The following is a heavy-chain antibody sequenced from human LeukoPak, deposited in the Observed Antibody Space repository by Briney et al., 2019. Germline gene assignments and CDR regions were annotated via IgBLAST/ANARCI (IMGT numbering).Heavy chain of an antibody. CDR3: ARVLPQWYQLLREGWFDP. Sequence: GGALRLSCAASGFTFSDYYMSWIRQAPGKGLEWVSYISSSSSYTNYADSVKGRFTISRDNAKNSLYLQMNSLRAEDTAVYYCARVLPQWYQLLREGWFDPWGQGTLVTVSS. J-gene: IGHJ5*02. CDR1: GFTFSDYY. V-gene: IGHV3-11*06. CDR2: ISSSSSYT. D-gene: IGHD2-2*01.